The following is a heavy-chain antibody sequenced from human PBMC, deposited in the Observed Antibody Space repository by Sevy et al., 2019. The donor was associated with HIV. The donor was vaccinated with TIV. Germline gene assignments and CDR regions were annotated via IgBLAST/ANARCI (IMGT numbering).Heavy chain of an antibody. Sequence: GGSLRLSCAASGFTFSSYAMHWVRQTPGKGLEWVAIISYDGSNKYHVDSVKGRFIISRDNSKNTLYLQMNSLRMDDAAIYFCATAPGVVMEAGPYYFDHWGQGTLVTVSS. V-gene: IGHV3-30*04. D-gene: IGHD3-22*01. CDR1: GFTFSSYA. CDR2: ISYDGSNK. J-gene: IGHJ4*02. CDR3: ATAPGVVMEAGPYYFDH.